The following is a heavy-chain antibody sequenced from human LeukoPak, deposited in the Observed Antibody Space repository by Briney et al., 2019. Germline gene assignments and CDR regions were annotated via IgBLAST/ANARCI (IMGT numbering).Heavy chain of an antibody. CDR3: ARENLGYCSSTRCSSADFQH. Sequence: ASVKVSCKASGYTFTNYGIIWVRQAPGQGLEWMGWISTDSQNTNYIQKVQGRVTVTTDTSTSTVYMELRSLRSDDTAVYYCARENLGYCSSTRCSSADFQHWGQGTLVTVSS. CDR2: ISTDSQNT. V-gene: IGHV1-18*01. J-gene: IGHJ1*01. CDR1: GYTFTNYG. D-gene: IGHD2-2*01.